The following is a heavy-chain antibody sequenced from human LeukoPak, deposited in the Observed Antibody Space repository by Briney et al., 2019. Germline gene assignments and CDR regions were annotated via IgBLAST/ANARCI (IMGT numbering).Heavy chain of an antibody. CDR3: ARVFWSGSYYFDY. CDR1: GFTFSSYW. J-gene: IGHJ4*02. V-gene: IGHV3-53*03. CDR2: IYSGGST. Sequence: GGSLRLSCAASGFTFSSYWMSWVRQAPGKGLEWVSVIYSGGSTYYADSVKGRFTISRDNSKNTLYLQMNSLRAEDTAVYYCARVFWSGSYYFDYWGQGTLVTVSS. D-gene: IGHD3-3*01.